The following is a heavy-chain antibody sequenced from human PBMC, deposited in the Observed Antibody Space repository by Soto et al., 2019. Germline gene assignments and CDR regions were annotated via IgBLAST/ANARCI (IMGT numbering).Heavy chain of an antibody. V-gene: IGHV3-11*01. CDR1: GFTFSDHY. Sequence: QVQLVESGGGLVKPGGSLRLFCTASGFTFSDHYMSWIRQAPGKGLEWVSYISGGGRSIFYADSVKGRFTISRDNAENSLYLQMSSLMAEDAAVYYCSRGHYGMGVWGQGTTVTVSS. CDR2: ISGGGRSI. CDR3: SRGHYGMGV. J-gene: IGHJ6*02.